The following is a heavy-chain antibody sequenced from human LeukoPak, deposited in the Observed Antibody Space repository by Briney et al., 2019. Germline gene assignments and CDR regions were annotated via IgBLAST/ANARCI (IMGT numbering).Heavy chain of an antibody. J-gene: IGHJ4*02. D-gene: IGHD6-19*01. CDR3: ARGSGSYSGAADY. CDR2: RNHRGSS. Sequence: PSETLSLTCSVHGSSFTGYYWSWIRQPPGKGLEWIGERNHRGSSYFNPSFESRVTISLDMSRKQFSLKLTSVTAADTAFYYCARGSGSYSGAADYWGQGTSVTVSS. V-gene: IGHV4-34*01. CDR1: GSSFTGYY.